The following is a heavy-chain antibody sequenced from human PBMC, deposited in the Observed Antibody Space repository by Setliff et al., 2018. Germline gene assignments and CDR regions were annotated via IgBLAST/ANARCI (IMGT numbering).Heavy chain of an antibody. Sequence: PSETLSLTCTVSGDSISSGYYYWTWIRQSAGKGLEWIGHFYTSGNTNYNPSLKSRVTISVDTSKNQFSLKLSSVTAADTAMYYCARILGYCSGGSCYVPYWGQGTLVTVSS. J-gene: IGHJ4*02. CDR3: ARILGYCSGGSCYVPY. CDR1: GDSISSGYYY. D-gene: IGHD2-15*01. V-gene: IGHV4-61*09. CDR2: FYTSGNT.